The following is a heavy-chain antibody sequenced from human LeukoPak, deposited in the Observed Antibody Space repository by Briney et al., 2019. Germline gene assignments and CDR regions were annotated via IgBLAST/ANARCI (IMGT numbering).Heavy chain of an antibody. D-gene: IGHD6-19*01. V-gene: IGHV3-9*01. CDR2: ISWNSGSI. J-gene: IGHJ4*02. Sequence: GRSLRLSCAASGFTFDDYAMHWVRQAPGKGLEWVSGISWNSGSIGYADSVKGRFTISRDNTKNSLYLQMNSLRAEDTALYYCATLGYSSGWYDYWGQGTLVTVSS. CDR1: GFTFDDYA. CDR3: ATLGYSSGWYDY.